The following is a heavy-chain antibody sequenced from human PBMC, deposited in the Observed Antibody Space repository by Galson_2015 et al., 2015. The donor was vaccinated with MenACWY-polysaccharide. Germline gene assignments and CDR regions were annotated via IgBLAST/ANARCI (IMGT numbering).Heavy chain of an antibody. CDR1: GFTFSSYW. CDR2: IKTDGSST. Sequence: SLRLSCAASGFTFSSYWMHWVRQAPGEGLVWVSRIKTDGSSTSYADSVKGRFTVSRDNAKNTVYLQMNSLRVEDTAVYYCARDPHCGAGCSIHDAFDVRGRGTKVTVSS. CDR3: ARDPHCGAGCSIHDAFDV. D-gene: IGHD2-21*02. J-gene: IGHJ3*01. V-gene: IGHV3-74*01.